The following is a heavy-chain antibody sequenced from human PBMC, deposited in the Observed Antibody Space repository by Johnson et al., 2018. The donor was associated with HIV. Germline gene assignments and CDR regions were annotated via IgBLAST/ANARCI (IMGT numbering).Heavy chain of an antibody. J-gene: IGHJ3*02. D-gene: IGHD1-26*01. V-gene: IGHV3-20*04. Sequence: VQLVESGGGLVQPGGSLRLSCAASGFTFDDYTMHWVRQAPGKGLEWVSGINWNGGSTGYADSVKGRFTISRDNAKNSLYLQMNSLRAEDTALYYCARITTPSYSGSYYGAFDIWGQGTMVTVSS. CDR2: INWNGGST. CDR3: ARITTPSYSGSYYGAFDI. CDR1: GFTFDDYT.